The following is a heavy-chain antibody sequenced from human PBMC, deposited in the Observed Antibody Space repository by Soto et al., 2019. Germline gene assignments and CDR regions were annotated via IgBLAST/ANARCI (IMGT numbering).Heavy chain of an antibody. Sequence: KTSETLSLTCTVSGGSISSGGYYWSWIRQHPGKGLEWIGYIYYSGSTYYNPSLKSRVTISVDTSKNQFSLKLSSVTAADTAVYYCATHEYYDFWSGYYPFDYWGQGTLVTVSS. CDR1: GGSISSGGYY. CDR3: ATHEYYDFWSGYYPFDY. J-gene: IGHJ4*02. V-gene: IGHV4-31*03. CDR2: IYYSGST. D-gene: IGHD3-3*01.